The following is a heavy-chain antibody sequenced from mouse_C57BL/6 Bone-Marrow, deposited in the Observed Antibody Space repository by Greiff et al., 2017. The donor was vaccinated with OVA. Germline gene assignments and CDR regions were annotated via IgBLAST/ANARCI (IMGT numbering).Heavy chain of an antibody. CDR2: INSDGGGT. D-gene: IGHD3-1*01. Sequence: EVQLVESGGGLVQPGESLKLSCESNEYEFPSHDMSWVRKTPEKRLELVAAINSDGGGTYYPDTMERRVTISRDNTKKTLYLQMSSLTSEDTALYDCARHSSGHYYFCYTGKGTTLTVSS. CDR1: EYEFPSHD. CDR3: ARHSSGHYYFCY. J-gene: IGHJ2*01. V-gene: IGHV5-2*01.